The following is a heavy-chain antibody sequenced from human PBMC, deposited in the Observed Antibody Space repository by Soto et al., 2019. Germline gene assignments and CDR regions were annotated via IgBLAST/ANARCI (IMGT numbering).Heavy chain of an antibody. Sequence: ASVKVSCKASGYTFTSYAMHWVRQAPGQRLEWMGWINAGNGNTKYSQKFQGRVTITRDTSASTAYMELSSLRSEDTAVYYCARPPGYSRGWHDYWGQGTLVTVSS. J-gene: IGHJ4*02. CDR1: GYTFTSYA. CDR2: INAGNGNT. V-gene: IGHV1-3*01. D-gene: IGHD6-19*01. CDR3: ARPPGYSRGWHDY.